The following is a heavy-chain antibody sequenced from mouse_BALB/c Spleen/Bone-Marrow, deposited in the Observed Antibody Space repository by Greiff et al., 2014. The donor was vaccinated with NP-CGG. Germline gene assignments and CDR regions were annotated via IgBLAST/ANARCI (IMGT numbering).Heavy chain of an antibody. J-gene: IGHJ4*01. V-gene: IGHV1-4*01. CDR1: GYTFTTYT. CDR3: ARVYGNYDAMDY. D-gene: IGHD2-1*01. Sequence: VKLMESGAELARPGASVKMSCRASGYTFTTYTMHWVKQRPGQGLDWIGYINPSSGYTYYNQKFKDKATLTADKSSSAAYLQLSSLTSEDSAVYYCARVYGNYDAMDYWGQGTSVTVSS. CDR2: INPSSGYT.